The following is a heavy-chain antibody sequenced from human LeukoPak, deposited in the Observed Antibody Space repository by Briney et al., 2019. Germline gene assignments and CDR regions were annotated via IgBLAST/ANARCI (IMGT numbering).Heavy chain of an antibody. Sequence: GESLKISCKGSGYSFTSYWIGWVRQMPGKGLEWMGIIYPGDSDTRYSPSFQGQVTISADKSISTAYLQWSSLKASDTAMYYCARQGGLRYFDEVDYYYYGMDVWGQGTTVTVSS. D-gene: IGHD3-9*01. CDR3: ARQGGLRYFDEVDYYYYGMDV. CDR2: IYPGDSDT. J-gene: IGHJ6*02. CDR1: GYSFTSYW. V-gene: IGHV5-51*01.